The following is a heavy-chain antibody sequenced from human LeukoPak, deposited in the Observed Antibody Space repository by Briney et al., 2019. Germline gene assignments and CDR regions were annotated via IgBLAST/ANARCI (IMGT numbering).Heavy chain of an antibody. J-gene: IGHJ5*02. V-gene: IGHV3-23*01. CDR1: GFTFSTYA. CDR3: ARDTSP. CDR2: IFGSGGST. D-gene: IGHD5-18*01. Sequence: GGSLRLSCAASGFTFSTYAMNWVRQAPGKGLEWVSVIFGSGGSTYYADSVKGRFTISRDNSKNTLYLRMNSLRAEDTAVYYCARDTSPWGQGTLVTVSS.